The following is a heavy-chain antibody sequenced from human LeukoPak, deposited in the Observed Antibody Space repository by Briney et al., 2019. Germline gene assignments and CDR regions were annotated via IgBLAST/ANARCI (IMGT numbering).Heavy chain of an antibody. D-gene: IGHD2-15*01. CDR1: GGSFSGYY. V-gene: IGHV4-34*01. J-gene: IGHJ6*03. Sequence: KASETLSLTCAVYGGSFSGYYWSWIRQPPGKGLEWIGEINHSGSTNYNPSLKSRVTISVDTSKNQFSLKLSSVTAADTAVYYCARGTQRGYCSGGSCYHYYYYYMDVWGKGTTVTVSS. CDR2: INHSGST. CDR3: ARGTQRGYCSGGSCYHYYYYYMDV.